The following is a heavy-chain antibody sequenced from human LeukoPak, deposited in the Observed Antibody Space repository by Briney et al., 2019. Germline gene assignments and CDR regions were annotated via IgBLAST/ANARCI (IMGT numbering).Heavy chain of an antibody. CDR1: GYTFTGYY. CDR3: ARVHGSGSYYNDEGSDY. J-gene: IGHJ4*02. Sequence: ASVTVSCKASGYTFTGYYMHWVQQAPGQGLEWMGRINPNSGGTNYAQKFQGRVTMTRDTSISTAYMELSRLRSDDTAVYYCARVHGSGSYYNDEGSDYWGQGTLVTVSS. CDR2: INPNSGGT. D-gene: IGHD3-10*01. V-gene: IGHV1-2*06.